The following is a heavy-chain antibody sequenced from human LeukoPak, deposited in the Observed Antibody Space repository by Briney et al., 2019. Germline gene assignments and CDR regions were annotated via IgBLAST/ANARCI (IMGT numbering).Heavy chain of an antibody. CDR2: IKQDGSEK. CDR3: ARDGPAAGLYFDY. CDR1: GSIFSSYW. Sequence: GGSLRLSCAASGSIFSSYWMNWIRQTPGKGLEWVASIKQDGSEKYYVDAVQGRFTISRDNAKNSLYLQMNSLRAEDTAVYYCARDGPAAGLYFDYWGQGMLVTVSS. D-gene: IGHD6-13*01. V-gene: IGHV3-7*03. J-gene: IGHJ4*02.